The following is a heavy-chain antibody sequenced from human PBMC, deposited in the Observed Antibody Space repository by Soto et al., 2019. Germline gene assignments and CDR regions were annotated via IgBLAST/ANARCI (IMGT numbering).Heavy chain of an antibody. CDR1: GYTFTSYG. CDR3: ARDTNPADFFDY. V-gene: IGHV1-18*04. Sequence: QVQLVQSGAEVKKPGASVKVSCKAFGYTFTSYGITWVRQAPGQGLEWMGWTSAYEGNTNYAQKLQGRVTMTTDTSTSTAYMELRSLRSDDTAVYYCARDTNPADFFDYWGQGTLVTVSS. CDR2: TSAYEGNT. J-gene: IGHJ4*02. D-gene: IGHD2-8*01.